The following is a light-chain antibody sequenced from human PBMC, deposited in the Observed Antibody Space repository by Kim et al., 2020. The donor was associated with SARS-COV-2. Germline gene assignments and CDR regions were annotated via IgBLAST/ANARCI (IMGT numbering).Light chain of an antibody. V-gene: IGKV3-11*01. CDR3: QHSSSWPLT. J-gene: IGKJ4*01. CDR1: QSVSNY. CDR2: YAS. Sequence: LSPGESATLSCRASQSVSNYLACYQQKPGQAPRLLIYYASNRATDIPARFSGSGSGTDFTLTISNLEPEDFAVYYCQHSSSWPLTFGGGTKVDIK.